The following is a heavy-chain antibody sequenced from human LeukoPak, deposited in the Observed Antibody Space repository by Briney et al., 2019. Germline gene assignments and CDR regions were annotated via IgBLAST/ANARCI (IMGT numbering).Heavy chain of an antibody. V-gene: IGHV1-69*01. CDR2: IIPIFGTA. Sequence: VATVKVSCKASGGTFSSYTISWVRQAPGQGLEWVGGIIPIFGTANYAQKFQGRVTIIADESMNTAYIELSSLTSEDTAVYYCARGDYWGQGTLVTVSS. CDR3: ARGDY. CDR1: GGTFSSYT. J-gene: IGHJ4*02.